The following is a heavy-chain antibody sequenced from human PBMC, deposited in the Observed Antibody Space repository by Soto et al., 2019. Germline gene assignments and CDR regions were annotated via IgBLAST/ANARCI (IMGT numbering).Heavy chain of an antibody. Sequence: SSVKVSCKASGYTFTSYAIGWVRQAPGQGLEWMGGIIPIFGTANYAQKFQGRVTITADESTSTAYMELSSLRSEDTAVYYCARSDYYDSSGYPRDDIWGQGTMVTVSS. D-gene: IGHD3-22*01. CDR2: IIPIFGTA. CDR1: GYTFTSYA. CDR3: ARSDYYDSSGYPRDDI. J-gene: IGHJ3*02. V-gene: IGHV1-69*13.